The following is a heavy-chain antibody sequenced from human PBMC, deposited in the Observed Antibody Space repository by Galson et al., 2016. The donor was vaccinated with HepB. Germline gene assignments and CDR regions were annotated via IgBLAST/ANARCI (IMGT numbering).Heavy chain of an antibody. V-gene: IGHV6-1*01. J-gene: IGHJ6*02. Sequence: CAISGDSVYNNGAAWVWIRRSPSRGVEWLGRTFYRSTWENHYAGSVKNRITISPDTSRNQFSLHLNSVTPEDTAIYYCARAVMLGRGMDVWGQGTAVTVSS. CDR1: GDSVYNNGAA. CDR2: TFYRSTWEN. D-gene: IGHD3-10*01. CDR3: ARAVMLGRGMDV.